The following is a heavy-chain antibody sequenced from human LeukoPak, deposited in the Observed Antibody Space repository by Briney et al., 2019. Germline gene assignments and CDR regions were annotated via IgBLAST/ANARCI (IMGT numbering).Heavy chain of an antibody. Sequence: SGSGGSTYYADSLKGRFTISRDNSKNTLYLQMNSLRAEDTAVYYCAKVVLVGYDILTGYYYFDHWGQGTLVTVSS. V-gene: IGHV3-23*01. CDR3: AKVVLVGYDILTGYYYFDH. CDR2: SGSGGST. J-gene: IGHJ4*02. D-gene: IGHD3-9*01.